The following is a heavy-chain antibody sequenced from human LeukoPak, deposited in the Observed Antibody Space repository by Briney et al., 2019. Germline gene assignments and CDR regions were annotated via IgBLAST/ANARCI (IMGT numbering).Heavy chain of an antibody. CDR1: GGSISSGSYY. CDR2: IYTSGST. Sequence: PSETLSLTCTVSGGSISSGSYYWSWIRQPAGKGLEWIGRIYTSGSTNYNPSLKSRVTISVDTSKNQFSLKLSSVTAADTAVYYCARDLQVKVGSLRPRGWFDPWGQGTLVTVSS. D-gene: IGHD3-10*01. CDR3: ARDLQVKVGSLRPRGWFDP. V-gene: IGHV4-61*02. J-gene: IGHJ5*02.